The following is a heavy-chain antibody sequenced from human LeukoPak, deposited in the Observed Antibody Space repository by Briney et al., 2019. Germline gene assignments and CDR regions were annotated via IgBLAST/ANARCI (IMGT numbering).Heavy chain of an antibody. J-gene: IGHJ4*02. Sequence: GGTLRLSCEASGFTFNSYGMSWVRQAPGKGLEWVSAISGSGYTTYYAGSVKGRFTISRDNSENTLYLQMNSLRAEDTAVYYCAKLLYYYDSSQPYWGQGTLVTVSS. V-gene: IGHV3-23*01. CDR1: GFTFNSYG. D-gene: IGHD3-22*01. CDR2: ISGSGYTT. CDR3: AKLLYYYDSSQPY.